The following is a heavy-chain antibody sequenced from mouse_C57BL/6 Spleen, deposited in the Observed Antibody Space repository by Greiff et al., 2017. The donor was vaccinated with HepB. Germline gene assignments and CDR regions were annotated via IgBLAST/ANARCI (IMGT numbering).Heavy chain of an antibody. V-gene: IGHV3-6*01. CDR1: GYSITSGYY. J-gene: IGHJ3*01. Sequence: VQLKESGPGLVKPSQSLSLTCSVAGYSITSGYYRYWIRQFTGNKLERMGNISYDGNTNYNPTLKNQITFTRDTSKNQFFLKLNSVTTEDTATYDCASLYYDSSWFADWGQVTLVTVSA. CDR2: ISYDGNT. D-gene: IGHD2-4*01. CDR3: ASLYYDSSWFAD.